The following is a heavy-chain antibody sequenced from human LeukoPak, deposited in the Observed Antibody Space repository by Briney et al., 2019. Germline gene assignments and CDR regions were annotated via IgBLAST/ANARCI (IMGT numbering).Heavy chain of an antibody. D-gene: IGHD1/OR15-1a*01. V-gene: IGHV1-69*13. Sequence: GASVKVSCKASGGTFSSYAISWVRQAPGQGLEWMGGIIPIFGTANYAQKFQGRVTITADESTSTVYMDLRSLRSDDTAVYYCASGSRGTIGTDFWGQGTLVTVSS. J-gene: IGHJ4*02. CDR1: GGTFSSYA. CDR3: ASGSRGTIGTDF. CDR2: IIPIFGTA.